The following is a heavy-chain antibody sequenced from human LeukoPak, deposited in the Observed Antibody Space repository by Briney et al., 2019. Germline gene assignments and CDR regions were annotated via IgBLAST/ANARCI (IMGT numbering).Heavy chain of an antibody. Sequence: SETLSLTCTVSGGSISSYYWSWIRQPPGKGLEWIGYIYYSGSTNYNPSLKSRVTISVDTSKNQFSLKLSSVTAADTAVYYCASGYSSGWYAPSPDYWGQGTLVTVSS. CDR1: GGSISSYY. D-gene: IGHD6-19*01. V-gene: IGHV4-59*01. J-gene: IGHJ4*02. CDR2: IYYSGST. CDR3: ASGYSSGWYAPSPDY.